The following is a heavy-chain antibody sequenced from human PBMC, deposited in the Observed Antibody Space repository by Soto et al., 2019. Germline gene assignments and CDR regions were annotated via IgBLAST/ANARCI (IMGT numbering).Heavy chain of an antibody. CDR2: MYYSGST. CDR1: GGSISSTNNY. CDR3: ASRKREEACSSNSCYVTY. V-gene: IGHV4-39*01. D-gene: IGHD2-2*01. Sequence: QLQLQESGPGLVKPSETLSLTCTVSGGSISSTNNYWGWIRQPPGNGLEWIGSMYYSGSTYYNPSLKSRVTISVDTSKNQFSLQLTSAAAADTAVYYCASRKREEACSSNSCYVTYWGQGTLVTVSS. J-gene: IGHJ4*02.